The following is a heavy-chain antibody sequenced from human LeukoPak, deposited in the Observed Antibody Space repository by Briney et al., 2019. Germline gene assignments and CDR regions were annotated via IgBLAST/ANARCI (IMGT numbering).Heavy chain of an antibody. CDR3: ARGPPRGFDP. V-gene: IGHV1-69*05. CDR2: ITPIFGTA. J-gene: IGHJ5*02. CDR1: GGTFSSYA. Sequence: SVKVSCKASGGTFSSYAISWVRQAPGQGLEWMGGITPIFGTANYAQKFQGRVTMTRNTSISTAYMELSSLRSEDTAVYYCARGPPRGFDPWGQGTLVTVSS.